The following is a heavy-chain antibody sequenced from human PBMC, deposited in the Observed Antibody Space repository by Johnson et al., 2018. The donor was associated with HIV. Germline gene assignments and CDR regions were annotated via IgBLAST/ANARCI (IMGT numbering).Heavy chain of an antibody. J-gene: IGHJ3*02. CDR3: TAHYRNAFDI. V-gene: IGHV3-15*01. Sequence: VQLVESGGGLVKPGESLRLSCAASGFSFSNAWMNWVRQAPGKGLEWVGRIKSKTDGGTTDYAATVKGRFTLSRDDSKNTLFLQMNSLKTEDTALYYCTAHYRNAFDIWGQGTMVTVSS. D-gene: IGHD1-26*01. CDR1: GFSFSNAW. CDR2: IKSKTDGGTT.